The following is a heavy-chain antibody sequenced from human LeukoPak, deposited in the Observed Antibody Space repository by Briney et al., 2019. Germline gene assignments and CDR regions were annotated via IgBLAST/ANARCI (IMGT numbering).Heavy chain of an antibody. CDR1: GFTFSNYA. CDR3: AKSANTWPYYFDY. V-gene: IGHV3-23*01. CDR2: ISGSGGST. D-gene: IGHD3-10*01. Sequence: GSLRLSCVASGFTFSNYAMSWVRQAPGKGLEWVSGISGSGGSTYYADSVEGRFTISRDNSKNTLFLQMNSLRAEDTAVYYCAKSANTWPYYFDYWGQGTLVTVSS. J-gene: IGHJ4*02.